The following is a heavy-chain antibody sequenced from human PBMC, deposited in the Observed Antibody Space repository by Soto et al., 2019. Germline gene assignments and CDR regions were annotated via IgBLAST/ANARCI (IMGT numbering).Heavy chain of an antibody. CDR1: GFTFSSYA. Sequence: QVQLVESGGGVVQPGRSLRLSCAASGFTFSSYAMQWVRQAPGKGLEWVPVISYDGSNKYYADSVKGRFTISRDNSKNTLYLQMNSLRAEDTAVYYCARVDGPANWVGRYYYYGMYVWGQGTTVTVSS. J-gene: IGHJ6*02. V-gene: IGHV3-30-3*01. D-gene: IGHD7-27*01. CDR2: ISYDGSNK. CDR3: ARVDGPANWVGRYYYYGMYV.